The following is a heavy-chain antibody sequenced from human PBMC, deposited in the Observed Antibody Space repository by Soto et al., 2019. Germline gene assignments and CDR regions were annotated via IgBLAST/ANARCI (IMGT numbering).Heavy chain of an antibody. V-gene: IGHV6-1*01. CDR1: GDSVSSNSAA. CDR3: ARAITMVRGVIILFDY. CDR2: TYYRSKWYN. D-gene: IGHD3-10*01. J-gene: IGHJ4*02. Sequence: SQTLSLTCAISGDSVSSNSAAWNWIRQSPSRGLEWLGRTYYRSKWYNDYAVSVKSLITINPDTSKNQFSLQLNSVTPEDTAVYYCARAITMVRGVIILFDYWGQGTLVTVSS.